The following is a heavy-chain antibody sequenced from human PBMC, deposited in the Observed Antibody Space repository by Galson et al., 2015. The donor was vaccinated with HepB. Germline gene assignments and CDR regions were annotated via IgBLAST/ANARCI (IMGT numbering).Heavy chain of an antibody. V-gene: IGHV1-69*13. Sequence: SVKVSCKASGGTFSSYAISWVRQAPGQGLVWMGGVIPIFGTANYAQKFQGRVTITADESTSTAYMELSSLRSEDTAVYYCARDPREIVVVPAAIEGAFDIWGQGTMVTVSS. CDR3: ARDPREIVVVPAAIEGAFDI. CDR2: VIPIFGTA. J-gene: IGHJ3*02. D-gene: IGHD2-2*02. CDR1: GGTFSSYA.